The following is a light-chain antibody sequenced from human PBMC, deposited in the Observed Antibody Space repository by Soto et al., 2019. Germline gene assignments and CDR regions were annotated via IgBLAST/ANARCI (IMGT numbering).Light chain of an antibody. J-gene: IGKJ1*01. V-gene: IGKV3-20*01. CDR1: QALKRSF. Sequence: IGFTQAPGTLSLAPGVRATLSCRASQALKRSFLAWYQHKPGQSPRLLISGVSSRAAGVPDRFRGSGSGTDFTLTISRLEPQDSAVYFCQQYDHSPRTFGQGTKVEI. CDR3: QQYDHSPRT. CDR2: GVS.